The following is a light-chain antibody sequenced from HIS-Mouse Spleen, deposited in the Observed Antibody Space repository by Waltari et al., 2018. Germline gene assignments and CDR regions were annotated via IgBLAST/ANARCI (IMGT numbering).Light chain of an antibody. V-gene: IGKV1-5*03. J-gene: IGKJ3*01. Sequence: DIQMTQSPSTLSASVGDRVTITCRASQSISSWLAWYQQKPGKAPKLLIYKASSLESGVPPRSSGSGSGTEFTLTISSLQPDDFATYYCQQYNSYIFTFGPGTKVDIK. CDR2: KAS. CDR1: QSISSW. CDR3: QQYNSYIFT.